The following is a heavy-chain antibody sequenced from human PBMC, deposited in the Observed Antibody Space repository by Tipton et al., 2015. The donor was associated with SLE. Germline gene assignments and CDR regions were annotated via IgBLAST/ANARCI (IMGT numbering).Heavy chain of an antibody. CDR3: ARDGGQRVISGTYDFYYYGLYV. J-gene: IGHJ6*02. V-gene: IGHV4-34*01. CDR2: ISHDGGA. Sequence: TLSLTCTVFDGSLSGYYWAWLRQSPGKGLEWIGEISHDGGANYNPSLESRDTISLETSKNQFSLKLTSVTAADTAVYYCARDGGQRVISGTYDFYYYGLYVWGQGTTVTVSS. CDR1: DGSLSGYY. D-gene: IGHD6-13*01.